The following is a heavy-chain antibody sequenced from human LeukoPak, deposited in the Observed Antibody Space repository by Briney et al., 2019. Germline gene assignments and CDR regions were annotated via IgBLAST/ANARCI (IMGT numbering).Heavy chain of an antibody. D-gene: IGHD2-2*01. CDR1: GFTFSSYA. CDR2: ISGSGGST. V-gene: IGHV3-23*01. Sequence: GGSLRLSCAASGFTFSSYAMNWVRQAPGKGLEWVSVISGSGGSTYYADSVKGRFTISRDNSKDTLYLQMDSLRAEDTAVYYCAESQPAAKSYFDYWGQGTLVTVSS. J-gene: IGHJ4*02. CDR3: AESQPAAKSYFDY.